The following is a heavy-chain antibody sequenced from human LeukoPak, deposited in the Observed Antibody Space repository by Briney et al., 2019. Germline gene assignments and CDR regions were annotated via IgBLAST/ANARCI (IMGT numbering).Heavy chain of an antibody. CDR2: ISSSSYI. D-gene: IGHD5-12*01. J-gene: IGHJ6*02. V-gene: IGHV3-21*01. CDR3: ARDGPRYSGYDSDYYCGMDV. CDR1: GFTFSSYS. Sequence: GGSLRLSCAASGFTFSSYSMNWVRQAPGKGLEWVSSISSSSYIYYADSVKGRFTISRDNAKNSLYPQMNSLRAEDTAVYYCARDGPRYSGYDSDYYCGMDVWGQGTTVTVSS.